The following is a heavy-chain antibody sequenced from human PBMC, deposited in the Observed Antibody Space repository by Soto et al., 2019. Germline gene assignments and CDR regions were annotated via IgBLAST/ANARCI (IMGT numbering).Heavy chain of an antibody. J-gene: IGHJ6*03. V-gene: IGHV4-59*08. CDR1: GGSISSYY. Sequence: SEALSLTCTVSGGSISSYYWSWIRQPPGKGLEWIGYIYYSGSTNYNPSLKSRVTISVDTSKNQFSLKLSSVTAADTAVYYCARHRNYYYYMDVWGKGTTVTVSS. CDR2: IYYSGST. CDR3: ARHRNYYYYMDV.